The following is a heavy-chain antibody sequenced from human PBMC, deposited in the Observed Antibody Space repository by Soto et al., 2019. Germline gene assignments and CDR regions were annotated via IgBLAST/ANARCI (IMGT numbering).Heavy chain of an antibody. CDR3: AGDHPPSCGDYHLGWFDT. D-gene: IGHD4-17*01. CDR1: GGSISSYY. J-gene: IGHJ5*02. V-gene: IGHV4-59*01. Sequence: QVQLQESGPGLVKPSETLSLTCTVSGGSISSYYWSWIRQPPGKGLEWIGYIYYSGRTNYNPTLKSGGTITVAASTNQFSLKLSFGTAADTAVDYCAGDHPPSCGDYHLGWFDTWGQGTMVTVSS. CDR2: IYYSGRT.